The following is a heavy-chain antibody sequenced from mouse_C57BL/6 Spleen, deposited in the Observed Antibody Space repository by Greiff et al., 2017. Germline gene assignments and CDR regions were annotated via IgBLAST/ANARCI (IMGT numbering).Heavy chain of an antibody. CDR3: ARPGYGNFWYFDV. CDR1: GYTFTSYW. CDR2: IDPNSGGT. D-gene: IGHD2-10*02. V-gene: IGHV1-72*01. Sequence: QVQLKQPGAELVKPGASVKLSCKASGYTFTSYWMHWVKQRPGRGLEWIGRIDPNSGGTKYNEKFKSKATLTVDKPSSTAYMQLSSLTSEDSAVYYCARPGYGNFWYFDVWCTGTTVTVSS. J-gene: IGHJ1*03.